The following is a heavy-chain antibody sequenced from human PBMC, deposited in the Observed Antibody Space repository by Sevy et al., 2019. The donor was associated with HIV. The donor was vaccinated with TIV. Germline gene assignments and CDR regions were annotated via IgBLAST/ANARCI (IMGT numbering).Heavy chain of an antibody. J-gene: IGHJ6*03. CDR3: ARVTGYYYYYMDV. V-gene: IGHV4-59*01. Sequence: SETLSLTCTVSSGSISSYYWSWIRQPPGKGLEWIGYIYYSGSTNYNPSLKSRVTISVDTSKNQFSLKLSSVTAADTAVYYCARVTGYYYYYMDVWGKGTTVTVSS. CDR2: IYYSGST. D-gene: IGHD3-9*01. CDR1: SGSISSYY.